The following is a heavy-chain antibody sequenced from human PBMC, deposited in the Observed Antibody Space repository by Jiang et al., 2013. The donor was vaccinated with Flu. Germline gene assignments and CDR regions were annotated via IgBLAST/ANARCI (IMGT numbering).Heavy chain of an antibody. J-gene: IGHJ4*02. Sequence: GSGLVKPSETLSLTCTVSGGSISSDYWSWIRQPPGKGLEWIGYIYYSGSTNYNSSLKSRVTISVDTSKNQFSLKLSSVTAADTAVYYCARLIAAAGTWYFDYWGQGTLVTVSS. CDR3: ARLIAAAGTWYFDY. D-gene: IGHD6-13*01. CDR1: GGSISSDY. CDR2: IYYSGST. V-gene: IGHV4-59*08.